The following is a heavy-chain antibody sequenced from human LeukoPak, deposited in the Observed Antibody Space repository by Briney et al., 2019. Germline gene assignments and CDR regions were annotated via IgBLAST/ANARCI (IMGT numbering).Heavy chain of an antibody. D-gene: IGHD6-13*01. CDR3: ARSAEPYSSSLFNY. V-gene: IGHV1-2*02. CDR1: GYSFTDYF. CDR2: INPNSGGT. J-gene: IGHJ4*02. Sequence: ASVKVSCKASGYSFTDYFIHWVRQAPGQGLEWMGWINPNSGGTNYAQKFQGRVTMTRDTSISTAYMELRSLRSDDTAVYYCARSAEPYSSSLFNYWGQGTLVTVSS.